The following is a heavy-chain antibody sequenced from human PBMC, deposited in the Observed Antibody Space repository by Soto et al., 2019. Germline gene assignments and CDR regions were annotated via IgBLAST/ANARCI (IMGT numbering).Heavy chain of an antibody. CDR1: GGSVNNGNYY. D-gene: IGHD3-10*02. CDR2: IYYSGGT. CDR3: ARYVPLATPGPKCLDV. J-gene: IGHJ6*02. Sequence: QVQLQESGPGLVKPSETLSLTCTVSGGSVNNGNYYWSWIRQPPGKGLEWIANIYYSGGTKYNPCLESRVTIALDTSKNQFSLKVRSVTAADTAVYYCARYVPLATPGPKCLDVWGQGTTVTVSS. V-gene: IGHV4-61*01.